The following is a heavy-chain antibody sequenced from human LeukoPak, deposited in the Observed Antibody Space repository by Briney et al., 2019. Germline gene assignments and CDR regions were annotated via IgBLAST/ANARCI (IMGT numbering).Heavy chain of an antibody. J-gene: IGHJ3*02. Sequence: GGSLRLSCAASGFTFDDYGMSWVRQAPGKGLEWVSGINWNGGSTGYAGSVKGRFTISRDNAKNSLYLQMNSLRAEDTALYYCARVHRITMIVVVMGNDAFDIWGQGTMVTVSS. V-gene: IGHV3-20*04. D-gene: IGHD3-22*01. CDR2: INWNGGST. CDR3: ARVHRITMIVVVMGNDAFDI. CDR1: GFTFDDYG.